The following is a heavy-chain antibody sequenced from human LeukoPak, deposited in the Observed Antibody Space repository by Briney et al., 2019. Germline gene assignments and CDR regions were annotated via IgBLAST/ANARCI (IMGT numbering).Heavy chain of an antibody. CDR2: ISGSGGST. J-gene: IGHJ4*02. D-gene: IGHD1-26*01. CDR1: GFAFSNYA. V-gene: IGHV3-23*01. Sequence: PGGSLRLSCAASGFAFSNYAMSWVRQAPGKGLEWVSAISGSGGSTYYADSVKGRFTISRDNAKNSLYLQMNSLRAEDTALYYCAKDIGGKREPYFDYWGQGTLVTVSS. CDR3: AKDIGGKREPYFDY.